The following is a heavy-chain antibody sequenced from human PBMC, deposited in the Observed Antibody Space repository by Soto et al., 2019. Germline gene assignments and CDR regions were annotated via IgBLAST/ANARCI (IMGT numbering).Heavy chain of an antibody. CDR3: ARDPYYDRGPNDY. D-gene: IGHD3-3*01. CDR1: GFTFSSYE. Sequence: LRLSCAASGFTFSSYEMNWVRQAPGKGLEWVSYISSSGSTIYYADSVKGRFTISRDNAKNSLYLQMNSLRAEDTAVYYCARDPYYDRGPNDYWGQGTLVTVSS. CDR2: ISSSGSTI. J-gene: IGHJ4*02. V-gene: IGHV3-48*03.